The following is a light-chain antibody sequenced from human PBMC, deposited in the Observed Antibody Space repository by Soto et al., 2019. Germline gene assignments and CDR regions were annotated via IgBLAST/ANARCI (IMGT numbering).Light chain of an antibody. V-gene: IGLV7-46*01. Sequence: QAVVTQEPSLTVSPGGTVTLTCGSSTGAVTSGHYPYWFQQKPGQAPRTLIYDTSNKYSWTPARFSGSLLGGKAALTLSGAQPEDEAEYYCLLSYSGARWVFGGGTKLTVL. J-gene: IGLJ3*02. CDR2: DTS. CDR1: TGAVTSGHY. CDR3: LLSYSGARWV.